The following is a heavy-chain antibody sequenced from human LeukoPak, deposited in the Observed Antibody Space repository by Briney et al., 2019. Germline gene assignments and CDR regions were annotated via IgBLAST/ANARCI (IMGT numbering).Heavy chain of an antibody. CDR3: AKDRELLPGFYGMDV. J-gene: IGHJ6*02. Sequence: GGSLRLSCAASGFTFTSYAMSWVRQAPGKGLEWVSAISGSGGTTYYADSVKGRFTISRDNSKNTLYLQMNSLRAEDTAVYYCAKDRELLPGFYGMDVWGQGTTVTVSS. CDR1: GFTFTSYA. V-gene: IGHV3-23*01. D-gene: IGHD2-21*02. CDR2: ISGSGGTT.